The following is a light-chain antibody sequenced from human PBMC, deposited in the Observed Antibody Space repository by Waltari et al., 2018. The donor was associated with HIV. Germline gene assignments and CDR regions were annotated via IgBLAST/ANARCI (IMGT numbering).Light chain of an antibody. CDR3: SSYTSTSTLL. CDR1: SSDIGSYHY. CDR2: DAN. V-gene: IGLV2-14*01. J-gene: IGLJ3*02. Sequence: QSALTQPASVSGSLGQSITISCIGTSSDIGSYHYVSWYQHHPDKAPTLVIYDANARPSGVPFRFSGSKSGNTASRTISGLQAEDEADYYCSSYTSTSTLLFGGGTKVTVL.